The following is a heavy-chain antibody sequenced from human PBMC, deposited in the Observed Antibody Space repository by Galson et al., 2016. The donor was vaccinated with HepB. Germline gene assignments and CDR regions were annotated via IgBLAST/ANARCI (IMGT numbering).Heavy chain of an antibody. V-gene: IGHV3-23*01. CDR3: AKDRDSNWYEKYFQH. Sequence: SLRLSCAASGFTFNIYAMSWVRLAPGKGLEWVSAISSGGTTYYADSVKGRFTISGDNSKNTLSLQMNSLRAEDTAVYYCAKDRDSNWYEKYFQHWGQGTLFTVSS. J-gene: IGHJ1*01. D-gene: IGHD6-13*01. CDR1: GFTFNIYA. CDR2: ISSGGTT.